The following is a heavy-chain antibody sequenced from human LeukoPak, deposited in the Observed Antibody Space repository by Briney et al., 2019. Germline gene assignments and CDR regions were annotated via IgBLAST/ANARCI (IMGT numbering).Heavy chain of an antibody. J-gene: IGHJ6*04. CDR3: ARDMRNFWSGGMDV. Sequence: PGGSLRLSCAASGFNFSSYAMGWVRQAPGKGLEWVSAISGSGGSTYYADSVKGRFTISRDNSKNTLYLQMNSLRAEDTAVYYCARDMRNFWSGGMDVWGKGTMVTVSS. CDR1: GFNFSSYA. D-gene: IGHD3-3*01. CDR2: ISGSGGST. V-gene: IGHV3-23*01.